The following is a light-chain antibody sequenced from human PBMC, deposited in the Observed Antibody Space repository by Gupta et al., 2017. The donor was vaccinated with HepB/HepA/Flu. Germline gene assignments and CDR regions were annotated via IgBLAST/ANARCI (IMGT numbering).Light chain of an antibody. CDR2: AAS. CDR3: QQSNSFPHT. CDR1: HDITNW. Sequence: DIQMTQSPSSVSASVGDRVTITCRASHDITNWLAWYQQKPGKAPKLLIYAASRLQSGVPSKFSGSGSGTLFTLTISSLQPEDSATYCCQQSNSFPHTFGHGTRVDIK. J-gene: IGKJ3*01. V-gene: IGKV1-12*01.